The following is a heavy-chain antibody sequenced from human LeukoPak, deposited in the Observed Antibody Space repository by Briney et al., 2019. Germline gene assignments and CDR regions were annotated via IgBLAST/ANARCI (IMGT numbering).Heavy chain of an antibody. Sequence: GGSLRLSCAASGFTFSSYWMSWVRQAPGKGLEWVANIKQDGSEKYYVDSVKGRLTISRDNAKNSLYLQMNSLRAEDTAVYYCARDYGDYVSYFDYWGQGTLVTVSS. V-gene: IGHV3-7*01. CDR1: GFTFSSYW. J-gene: IGHJ4*02. CDR3: ARDYGDYVSYFDY. D-gene: IGHD4-17*01. CDR2: IKQDGSEK.